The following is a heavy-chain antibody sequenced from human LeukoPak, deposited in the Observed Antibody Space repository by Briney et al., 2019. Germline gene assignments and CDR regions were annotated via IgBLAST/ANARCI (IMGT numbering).Heavy chain of an antibody. CDR2: ISYDGSNK. D-gene: IGHD3-22*01. J-gene: IGHJ4*02. CDR1: GFTFSSYA. V-gene: IGHV3-30-3*01. Sequence: PGGSLRLSCAASGFTFSSYAMHWVRQAPGKGLEWVAVISYDGSNKYYADSVKGRFTISRDNSKNTLYLQMNSLRAEDTAVYYCAREHHSGYIDYWGQGTLVTVSS. CDR3: AREHHSGYIDY.